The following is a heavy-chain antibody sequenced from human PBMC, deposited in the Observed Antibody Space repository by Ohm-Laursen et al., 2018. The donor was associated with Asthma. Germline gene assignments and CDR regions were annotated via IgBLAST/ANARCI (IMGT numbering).Heavy chain of an antibody. D-gene: IGHD4-17*01. CDR1: GFTFRSYA. Sequence: SLRLSCAASGFTFRSYAMHWVRQAPGKGLEWVAVGGSYYDGGLKYYADSVNGRFTVSRDDSKNTLYLQMNSLRPDGTAVYYCARDLHGDYRFDYWGQGTLVTVSS. J-gene: IGHJ4*02. V-gene: IGHV3-30-3*01. CDR3: ARDLHGDYRFDY. CDR2: GGSYYDGGLK.